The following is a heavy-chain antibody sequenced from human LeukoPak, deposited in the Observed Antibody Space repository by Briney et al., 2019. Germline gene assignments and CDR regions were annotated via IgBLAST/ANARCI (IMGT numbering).Heavy chain of an antibody. CDR2: ISSSGSTI. J-gene: IGHJ6*02. V-gene: IGHV3-48*03. CDR1: GFTFSSYE. D-gene: IGHD3-10*01. CDR3: ARATMVRGPYYYYYGMDV. Sequence: GGSLRLSCAASGFTFSSYEMNWVRRAPGKGLEWVSYISSSGSTIYYADSVKGRFTISRDNAKNSLYLQMNSLRAEDTAVYYCARATMVRGPYYYYYGMDVWGQGTTVTVSS.